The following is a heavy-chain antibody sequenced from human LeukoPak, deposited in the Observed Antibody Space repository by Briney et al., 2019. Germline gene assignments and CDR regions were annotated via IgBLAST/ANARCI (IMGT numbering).Heavy chain of an antibody. J-gene: IGHJ4*02. CDR3: AKGLYSSSWYGIDY. D-gene: IGHD6-13*01. CDR2: ISYDGSNK. CDR1: GCTFSSYG. Sequence: GGALRLSCAASGCTFSSYGMHWVRQAPGKGVEWVAVISYDGSNKYYADSVKGRFTISRDNSKNTLYLQMNSLRAEDTAVYYCAKGLYSSSWYGIDYWGLGTLVTVSS. V-gene: IGHV3-30*18.